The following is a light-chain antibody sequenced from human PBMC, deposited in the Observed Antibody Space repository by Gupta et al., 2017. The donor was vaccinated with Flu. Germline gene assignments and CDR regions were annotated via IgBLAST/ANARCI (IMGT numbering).Light chain of an antibody. CDR3: QVLDSGSDHWV. CDR2: DDR. J-gene: IGLJ3*02. CDR1: TIGSKS. V-gene: IGLV3-21*02. Sequence: QTARITWGESTIGSKSVPWCQQQPRHAPALVLYDDRDRHSGIPERFSGSNPGNATTLTISGVEAGDEADYYCQVLDSGSDHWVFGGGTKLTVL.